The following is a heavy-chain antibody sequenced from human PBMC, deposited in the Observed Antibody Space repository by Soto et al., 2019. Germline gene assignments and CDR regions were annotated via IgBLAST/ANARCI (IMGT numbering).Heavy chain of an antibody. CDR2: ISAYNGNT. Sequence: ASVKVSCKASGYTFTSYCISWVRQAPGQGLEWMGWISAYNGNTNYAQKLQGRVTMTTDTSTSTAYMELRSLRSDDTAVYYCARELVVAATSTFDPWGQGTLVTVSS. V-gene: IGHV1-18*01. CDR1: GYTFTSYC. D-gene: IGHD2-15*01. J-gene: IGHJ5*02. CDR3: ARELVVAATSTFDP.